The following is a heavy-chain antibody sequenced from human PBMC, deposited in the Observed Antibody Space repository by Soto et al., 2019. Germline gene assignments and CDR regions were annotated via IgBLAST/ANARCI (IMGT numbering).Heavy chain of an antibody. CDR2: IDPSDSYT. CDR1: GYSFTSYC. D-gene: IGHD3-10*02. Sequence: GESLNISCKGSGYSFTSYCISWVRQMPGKGLEWMGRIDPSDSYTNYSPSFQGHVTFSADKSISTAYLQWNSLKASDTAMYYCATTMLGSAYGMDVWGQGTTVTVSS. CDR3: ATTMLGSAYGMDV. V-gene: IGHV5-10-1*01. J-gene: IGHJ6*02.